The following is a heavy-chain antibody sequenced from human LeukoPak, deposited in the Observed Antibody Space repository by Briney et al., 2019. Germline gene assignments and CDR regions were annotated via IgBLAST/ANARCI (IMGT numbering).Heavy chain of an antibody. V-gene: IGHV4-39*01. CDR3: ARQLPTAAADTRGYFDY. CDR1: GDSISPISSSTYY. J-gene: IGHJ4*02. Sequence: SETLSLTCTVSGDSISPISSSTYYWGWIRQAPGKGLEWIGSLYYGENAHYNPSLKSRATLSVDTSNNQFSLKLTPVTAADAAVYFCARQLPTAAADTRGYFDYWGQGAVVTVSS. D-gene: IGHD6-25*01. CDR2: LYYGENA.